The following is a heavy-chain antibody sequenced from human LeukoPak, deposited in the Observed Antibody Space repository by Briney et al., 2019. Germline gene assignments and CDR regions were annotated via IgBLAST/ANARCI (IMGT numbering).Heavy chain of an antibody. CDR3: ARAQSGAMGHYYYGMDV. J-gene: IGHJ6*02. CDR1: GYTFTSYG. V-gene: IGHV1-18*01. D-gene: IGHD5-18*01. CDR2: ISAYNGNT. Sequence: GASVNVSCKASGYTFTSYGISWVRPAPGQGLEWMGWISAYNGNTNYAQKLQGRVTMTTDTSTSTAYMELRSLRSDDTAVYYCARAQSGAMGHYYYGMDVWGQGTTVTVSS.